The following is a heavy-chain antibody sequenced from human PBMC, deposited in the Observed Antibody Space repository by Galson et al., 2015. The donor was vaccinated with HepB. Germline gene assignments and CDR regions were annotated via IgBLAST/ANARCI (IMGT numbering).Heavy chain of an antibody. V-gene: IGHV7-4-1*02. D-gene: IGHD2-15*01. J-gene: IGHJ4*02. CDR2: INTNTGNP. CDR3: ARDEVVAATVPMGH. Sequence: SVKVSCKASGYTFTSYAMNWVRQAPGQGLEWMGWINTNTGNPTYAQGFTGRFVFSLDTSVSTAYLQISSLKAEDTAVYYCARDEVVAATVPMGHWGQGTLVTVSS. CDR1: GYTFTSYA.